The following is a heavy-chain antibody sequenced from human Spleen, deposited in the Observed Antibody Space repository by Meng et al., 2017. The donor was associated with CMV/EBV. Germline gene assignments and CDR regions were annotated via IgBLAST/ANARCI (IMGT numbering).Heavy chain of an antibody. CDR1: GFTLSGSA. CDR3: TRRGTTVFNYGMDV. D-gene: IGHD4-11*01. CDR2: IRSKANSYAT. V-gene: IGHV3-73*01. Sequence: GGSLRLSCAASGFTLSGSAMHWVRQASGKGLEGVGRIRSKANSYATAYAASVKGRFTISRDDSKNTAYLQMNSLKTEDTAVYYCTRRGTTVFNYGMDVWGQGTTVTVSS. J-gene: IGHJ6*02.